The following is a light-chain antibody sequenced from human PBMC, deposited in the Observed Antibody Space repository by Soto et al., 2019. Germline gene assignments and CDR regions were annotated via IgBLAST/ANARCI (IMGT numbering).Light chain of an antibody. J-gene: IGKJ5*01. V-gene: IGKV3-20*01. CDR3: QQYGSSPRT. CDR1: QSVISTS. CDR2: GAS. Sequence: ESVSRQSPGTLSLSPGERATLSCRTSQSVISTSLAWYQQKPGQAPRLLIYGASNRATGIPDRFSGSGSGTDFTLTITRLEPEDFAVYYCQQYGSSPRTFGQGTRLEIK.